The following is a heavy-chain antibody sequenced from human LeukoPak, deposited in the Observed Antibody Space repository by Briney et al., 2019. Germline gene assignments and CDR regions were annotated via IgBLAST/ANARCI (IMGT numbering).Heavy chain of an antibody. Sequence: GGSLRLSCAASGFTVSSKYMSWVRQAPGKGLEWVSVMYAGVNTYYADSVKGRFTISRDNSKNTLYLQMSSLRAEDTAVYYCARGIVATIIDYWGQGTLVTVSS. CDR2: MYAGVNT. D-gene: IGHD5-12*01. J-gene: IGHJ4*02. V-gene: IGHV3-66*01. CDR3: ARGIVATIIDY. CDR1: GFTVSSKY.